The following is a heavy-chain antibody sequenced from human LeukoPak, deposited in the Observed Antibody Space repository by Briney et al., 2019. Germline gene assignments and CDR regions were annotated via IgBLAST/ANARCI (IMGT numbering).Heavy chain of an antibody. J-gene: IGHJ5*02. CDR2: INPNSGDT. CDR1: GYTFTDYY. Sequence: ASVKVSCKASGYTFTDYYINWVRQAPGPGLEWMGWINPNSGDTNYAQKFQDRVTMTRDTSISTAYIELNLLRSDDTAVYYCARGDYYGSPKVVAAWGQGTLVTVSS. CDR3: ARGDYYGSPKVVAA. V-gene: IGHV1-2*02. D-gene: IGHD3-10*01.